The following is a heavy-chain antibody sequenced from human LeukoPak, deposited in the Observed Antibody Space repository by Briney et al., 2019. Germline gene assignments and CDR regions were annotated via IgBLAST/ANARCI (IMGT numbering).Heavy chain of an antibody. CDR2: IYSGGST. J-gene: IGHJ4*02. CDR3: ARSLPWSYSIDC. CDR1: GFTVSSNY. V-gene: IGHV3-53*01. Sequence: GGSLRLSCAASGFTVSSNYMSWVRQAPGKGLEWVSVIYSGGSTYYADSVKGRFTISRDNSKNTLYLQMNSLRAEDTAVYYCARSLPWSYSIDCWGQGTLVTVSS. D-gene: IGHD1-26*01.